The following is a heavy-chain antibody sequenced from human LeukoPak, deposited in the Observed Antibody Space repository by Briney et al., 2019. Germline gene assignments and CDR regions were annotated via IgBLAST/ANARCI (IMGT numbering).Heavy chain of an antibody. CDR1: GDSVSSNSAA. Sequence: SQTLSLTCAISGDSVSSNSAAWSWIRQSPSRGLEWLGRTYYRSKWYNDYAVSVKSQITINPDTSKNQFSLQLNSVTPEDTAVYYCTRDGCHSSGRCGYFQHWGQGTLVTVSS. CDR3: TRDGCHSSGRCGYFQH. CDR2: TYYRSKWYN. D-gene: IGHD6-19*01. V-gene: IGHV6-1*01. J-gene: IGHJ1*01.